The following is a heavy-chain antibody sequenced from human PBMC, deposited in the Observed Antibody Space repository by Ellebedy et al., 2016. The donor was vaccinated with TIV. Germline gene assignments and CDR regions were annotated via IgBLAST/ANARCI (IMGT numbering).Heavy chain of an antibody. Sequence: SETLSPTXSVPGDSISSSSDYWVWIRQPPGKGLERIGTISNRDRTDYNPSLKSRVFILVDASKNQFFLKLTSVTAADTAVYYCATFNQYYTYLGVWGKGTTVTVSS. CDR2: ISNRDRT. V-gene: IGHV4-39*01. CDR3: ATFNQYYTYLGV. CDR1: GDSISSSSDY. J-gene: IGHJ6*03. D-gene: IGHD1-14*01.